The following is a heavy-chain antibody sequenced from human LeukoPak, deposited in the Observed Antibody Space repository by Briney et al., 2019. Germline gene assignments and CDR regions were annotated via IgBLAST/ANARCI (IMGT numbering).Heavy chain of an antibody. CDR2: ISSSSSYI. CDR1: GSTFSSYS. J-gene: IGHJ5*02. V-gene: IGHV3-21*01. D-gene: IGHD4-17*01. CDR3: ARVADDYGYNWFDP. Sequence: PGGSLRLSCAASGSTFSSYSMSWVRQAPGKGLEWVSSISSSSSYIYYADSVKGRFTISRDNAKNSLYLQMNSLRAEDTAVYYCARVADDYGYNWFDPWGQGTLVTVSS.